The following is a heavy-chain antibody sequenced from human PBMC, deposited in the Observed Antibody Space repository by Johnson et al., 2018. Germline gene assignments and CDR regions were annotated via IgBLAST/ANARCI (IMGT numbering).Heavy chain of an antibody. D-gene: IGHD5-24*01. Sequence: VQLVESGGGLVQPGGSLRLSCAASGFTFSSYAMSCVRQAPGKGLEWVSAISGSGGSTYSADSVKGRFTISRDNSKNTLYLQMNSLRAEDTAVYYCARDPHRDGYNYGAFDIWGQGTMVTVSS. V-gene: IGHV3-23*04. CDR3: ARDPHRDGYNYGAFDI. J-gene: IGHJ3*02. CDR2: ISGSGGST. CDR1: GFTFSSYA.